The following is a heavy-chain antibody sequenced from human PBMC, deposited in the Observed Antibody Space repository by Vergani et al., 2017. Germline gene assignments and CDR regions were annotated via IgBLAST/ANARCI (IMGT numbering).Heavy chain of an antibody. D-gene: IGHD3-10*01. CDR1: GFTFSSYS. CDR2: ISSSSSYI. J-gene: IGHJ6*02. CDR3: AGDRYYLGWGSCPCFCYGGLDV. V-gene: IGHV3-21*01. Sequence: EVQLVESGGGLVKRGGSLRLSCAASGFTFSSYSMNWVRQAPGKGLEWVSSISSSSSYIDYSDSLKGRFTISRDNAKSSLYLQMNSLRAEDTGVYYCAGDRYYLGWGSCPCFCYGGLDVWGQGTAVTVYS.